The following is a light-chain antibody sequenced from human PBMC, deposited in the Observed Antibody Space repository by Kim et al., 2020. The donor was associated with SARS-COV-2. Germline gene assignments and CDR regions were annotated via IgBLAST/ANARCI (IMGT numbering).Light chain of an antibody. J-gene: IGLJ1*01. V-gene: IGLV2-8*01. CDR2: EVS. Sequence: LSVTITCTGTSRDVGGYNYVSWYQLHPGKAPKLMIYEVSKRPSGVPDRFSGSKSGNTASLTVSGLQAEDEADYYCSSYAGSNNFVFGTGTKVTVL. CDR1: SRDVGGYNY. CDR3: SSYAGSNNFV.